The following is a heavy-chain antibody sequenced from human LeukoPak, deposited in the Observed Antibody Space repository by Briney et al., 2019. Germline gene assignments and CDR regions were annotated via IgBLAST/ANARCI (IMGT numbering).Heavy chain of an antibody. CDR3: AREYCSGGSCYHDY. Sequence: GASVKVSCKASGGTFSSYAISWVRQAPGQGLEWMGWISAYNGNTNYAQKLQGRVTMTTDTSTSTAYMELRSLRSDDTAVYYCAREYCSGGSCYHDYWGQGTLVTVSS. D-gene: IGHD2-15*01. V-gene: IGHV1-18*01. J-gene: IGHJ4*02. CDR2: ISAYNGNT. CDR1: GGTFSSYA.